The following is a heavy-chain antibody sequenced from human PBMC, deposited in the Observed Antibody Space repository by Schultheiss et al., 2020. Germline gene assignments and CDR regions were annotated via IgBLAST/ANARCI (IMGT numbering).Heavy chain of an antibody. CDR1: GFTFSSYA. CDR3: ARDRPSHMDV. J-gene: IGHJ6*02. Sequence: GSLRLSCAASGFTFSSYAMNWVRQAPGKGLEWVAFIWYDGSNKYYVDSVKGRLTISRDNSKNTLYLQMNSLRGEDTAVYYCARDRPSHMDVWGQGTPVTVSS. CDR2: IWYDGSNK. V-gene: IGHV3-30*02.